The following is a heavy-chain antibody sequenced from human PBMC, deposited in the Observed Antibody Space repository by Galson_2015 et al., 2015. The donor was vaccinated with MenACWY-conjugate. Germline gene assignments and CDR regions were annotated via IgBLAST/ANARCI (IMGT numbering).Heavy chain of an antibody. CDR3: VRVHIVATGFDH. J-gene: IGHJ4*01. V-gene: IGHV4-4*02. Sequence: SETLSLTCVVSGDSITFTNWWGWVRQSPGKGLAWIREICHTGHTRYNPALKSRLTISVDKSKTQFSMKLTSVTAADTAVYYCVRVHIVATGFDHWGHGTLVTVSS. CDR2: ICHTGHT. D-gene: IGHD5-12*01. CDR1: GDSITFTNW.